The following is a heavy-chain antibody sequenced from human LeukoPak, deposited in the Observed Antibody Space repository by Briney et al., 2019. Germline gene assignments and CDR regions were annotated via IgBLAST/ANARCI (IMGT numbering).Heavy chain of an antibody. V-gene: IGHV3-21*06. Sequence: PGGSLRVSCAASGFTFSSYGMNWVRQTPGKGLEWVSYISGSSSYIYYADSLKGRFTVSRDNTNTSLYLQMNSLRAEDTAAYYCARSQGTLTSPFDSWGHGTLVTVSS. J-gene: IGHJ4*01. CDR3: ARSQGTLTSPFDS. D-gene: IGHD2-21*02. CDR2: ISGSSSYI. CDR1: GFTFSSYG.